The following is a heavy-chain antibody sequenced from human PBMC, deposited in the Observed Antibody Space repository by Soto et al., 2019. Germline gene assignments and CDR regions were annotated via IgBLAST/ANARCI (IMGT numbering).Heavy chain of an antibody. V-gene: IGHV4-4*07. CDR2: ISASGRS. D-gene: IGHD2-8*01. Sequence: QVQLQESGPGLVKPSETLSLTCTVSGDFIINFYWSWIRQPAGKGLQSLGRISASGRSNYNPNLQSRVAMSLDTSKNQFSLRLTSLSAADTAVYFCARGMGRYFDLWGRGTLVTVFS. CDR1: GDFIINFY. CDR3: ARGMGRYFDL. J-gene: IGHJ2*01.